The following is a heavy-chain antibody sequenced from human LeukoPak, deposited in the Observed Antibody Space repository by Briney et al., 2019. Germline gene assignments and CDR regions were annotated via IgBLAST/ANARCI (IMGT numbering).Heavy chain of an antibody. Sequence: SETLSLTCTVSGGSIGGYYWSWIRQPPGKGLQWIGFIYYSGSTNYNPSLKSRVTISVDTSKNQFSLKLSSVTAADTAVYYCARERYYYGSGSYHDYWGQGTLVTVSS. CDR2: IYYSGST. CDR1: GGSIGGYY. D-gene: IGHD3-10*01. J-gene: IGHJ4*02. CDR3: ARERYYYGSGSYHDY. V-gene: IGHV4-59*01.